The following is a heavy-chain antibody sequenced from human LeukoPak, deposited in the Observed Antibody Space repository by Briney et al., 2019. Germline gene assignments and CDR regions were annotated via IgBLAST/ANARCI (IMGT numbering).Heavy chain of an antibody. CDR1: GYTFTGYY. CDR2: INPNSGGT. CDR3: ARDSAPGDTYGLLGIDS. J-gene: IGHJ4*02. Sequence: GASVKVSCKASGYTFTGYYMHWVRQAPGQGLEWMGWINPNSGGTNYAQKFQGRVTMTRDTSISTAYMELSRLRSDDTAVYYGARDSAPGDTYGLLGIDSWGQGTLVTVSS. V-gene: IGHV1-2*02. D-gene: IGHD5-18*01.